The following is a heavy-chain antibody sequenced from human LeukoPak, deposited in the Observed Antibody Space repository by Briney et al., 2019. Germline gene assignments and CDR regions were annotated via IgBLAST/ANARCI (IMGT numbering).Heavy chain of an antibody. CDR1: GFTFSSYW. D-gene: IGHD3-10*01. J-gene: IGHJ4*02. CDR3: ARDFGMEFLRCDY. Sequence: PGGSLRLSCAASGFTFSSYWMHWVRQAPGKGLVWVSRINSDGSSTSYAGSVKGRFTISRDNAKNTLYLQMNSLRAEDTAVYYCARDFGMEFLRCDYWGQGTLVTVSS. V-gene: IGHV3-74*01. CDR2: INSDGSST.